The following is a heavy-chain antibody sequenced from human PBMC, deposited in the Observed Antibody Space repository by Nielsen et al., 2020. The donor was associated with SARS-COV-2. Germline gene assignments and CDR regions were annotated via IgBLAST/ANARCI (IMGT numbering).Heavy chain of an antibody. J-gene: IGHJ4*02. D-gene: IGHD3-10*01. CDR2: IYYSGST. CDR1: GCSISSYS. Sequence: SETLSLTCTVSGCSISSYSLSWIRQPPGKGLEWVGYIYYSGSTNYNPSLKSRVTISVDTSKNQFSLKLSSVTAADTAVYYCSRVRARRVIDYWGQGTLVTVSS. CDR3: SRVRARRVIDY. V-gene: IGHV4-59*01.